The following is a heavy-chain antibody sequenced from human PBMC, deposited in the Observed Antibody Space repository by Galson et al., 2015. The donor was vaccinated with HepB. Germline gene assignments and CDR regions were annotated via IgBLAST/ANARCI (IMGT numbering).Heavy chain of an antibody. CDR3: AKWWDYEGGVDC. CDR2: ISGSGGST. CDR1: GFTFSSYA. Sequence: SLRLSCAASGFTFSSYAMSWVRQAPGKGLEWVSAISGSGGSTYYADSVKGRFTISRDNSKNTLYLQMNSLRAEDTAVYYCAKWWDYEGGVDCRGQGTLVTVSS. D-gene: IGHD4-17*01. V-gene: IGHV3-23*01. J-gene: IGHJ4*02.